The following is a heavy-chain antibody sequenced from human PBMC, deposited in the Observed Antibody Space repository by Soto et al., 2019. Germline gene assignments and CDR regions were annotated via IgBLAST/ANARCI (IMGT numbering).Heavy chain of an antibody. V-gene: IGHV4-38-2*01. D-gene: IGHD3-3*01. CDR1: GYSISSGYY. Sequence: TSGNLSLTCAVSGYSISSGYYWVWIRQPPGKVLEWIGSIYHSGSTYYNPPLKSRVTISVDTTKNQSSMKLSSVTAADTAVYYCATTRITIFGVVDWFDPWGQGTLGTVSS. J-gene: IGHJ5*02. CDR3: ATTRITIFGVVDWFDP. CDR2: IYHSGST.